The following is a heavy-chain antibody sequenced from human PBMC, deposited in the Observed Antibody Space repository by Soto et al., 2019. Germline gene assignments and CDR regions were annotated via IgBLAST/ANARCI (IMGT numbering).Heavy chain of an antibody. CDR3: ANDVSLQLLAY. CDR2: IYYSGST. D-gene: IGHD4-4*01. Sequence: SETPSITCTVSGGSISSYYWSCIRQPPGKGLEWIGYIYYSGSTNYNPSLKSRVTISVDTSKNQFSLKLSSVTAADTAVYYCANDVSLQLLAYSAQGTLDLVSS. CDR1: GGSISSYY. J-gene: IGHJ4*02. V-gene: IGHV4-59*08.